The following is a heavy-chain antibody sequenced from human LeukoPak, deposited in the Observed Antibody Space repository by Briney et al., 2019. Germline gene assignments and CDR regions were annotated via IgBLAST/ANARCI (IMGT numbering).Heavy chain of an antibody. Sequence: SETLSLTCTVSGGSISTYYWSWIRRPPGKGLEWIAYIHASGPTNYNPSLKSRITISVDTSKNQFSLKLSSVTAADTAVYYCARVAEWSGYLDWFDPWGQGTLVTVSS. CDR3: ARVAEWSGYLDWFDP. J-gene: IGHJ5*02. V-gene: IGHV4-4*09. CDR2: IHASGPT. D-gene: IGHD3-3*01. CDR1: GGSISTYY.